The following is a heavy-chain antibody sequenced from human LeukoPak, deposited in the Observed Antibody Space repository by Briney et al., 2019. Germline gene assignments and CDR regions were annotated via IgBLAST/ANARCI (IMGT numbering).Heavy chain of an antibody. CDR1: GVSVSNNY. V-gene: IGHV3-53*01. J-gene: IGHJ5*02. D-gene: IGHD3-22*01. CDR2: IHSGGET. CDR3: GRAGVYSASSGYGPDR. Sequence: GGSLRLSCAASGVSVSNNYVSWVRQAPGKGLEWVSVIHSGGETYYTDSVKGRFTISRDNSKNTLYLQMNSLRAEDTAVYYCGRAGVYSASSGYGPDRWGQGTLVTVSS.